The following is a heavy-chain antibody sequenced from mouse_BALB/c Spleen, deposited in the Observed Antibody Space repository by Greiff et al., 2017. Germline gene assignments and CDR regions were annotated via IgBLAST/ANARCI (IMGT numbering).Heavy chain of an antibody. CDR2: IYPGDGDT. CDR1: GYAFSSYW. CDR3: ARSILRLYAMDY. V-gene: IGHV1-80*01. D-gene: IGHD1-2*01. J-gene: IGHJ4*01. Sequence: QVQLQQSGAELVRPGSSVKISCQASGYAFSSYWMNWVKQRPGQGLEWIGQIYPGDGDTNYNGKFKGKATLTADKSSSTAYMQLSRLTSEDSAVYFCARSILRLYAMDYWGKGTCVAGSS.